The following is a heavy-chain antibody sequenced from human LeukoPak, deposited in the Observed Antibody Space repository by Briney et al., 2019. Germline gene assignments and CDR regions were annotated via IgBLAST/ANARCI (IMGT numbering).Heavy chain of an antibody. Sequence: ASVKVSCKASGYTFTSYDINWVRQATGQGLEWMGWMNPNGGNTGYAQKFQGRVTITRNTSISTAYMELSSLRSEDTAVYYCARDSGATITGYDYWGQGTLVTVSS. V-gene: IGHV1-8*03. CDR3: ARDSGATITGYDY. D-gene: IGHD1-26*01. CDR1: GYTFTSYD. J-gene: IGHJ4*02. CDR2: MNPNGGNT.